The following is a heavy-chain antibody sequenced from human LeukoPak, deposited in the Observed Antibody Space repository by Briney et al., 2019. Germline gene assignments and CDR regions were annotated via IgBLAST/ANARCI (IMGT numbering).Heavy chain of an antibody. J-gene: IGHJ4*02. D-gene: IGHD1-1*01. CDR3: AKVTTQDY. Sequence: GGSLRLSCVVSGLTFSSDWMSWVRQAPGKGLEWVSTISGSGGSTYHADSVKGRFTISRDNSKNTLYLQMNSLRAEDTAIYYCAKVTTQDYWGQGTLVTVSS. CDR1: GLTFSSDW. V-gene: IGHV3-23*01. CDR2: ISGSGGST.